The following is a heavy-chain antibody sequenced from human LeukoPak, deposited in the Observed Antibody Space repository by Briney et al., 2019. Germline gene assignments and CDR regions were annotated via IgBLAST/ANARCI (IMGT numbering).Heavy chain of an antibody. CDR2: INTNTGNP. CDR1: GYTFTSYA. Sequence: ASVKVSCKASGYTFTSYAMNWVRQAPGQGLEWMGWINTNTGNPTYAQGFTGRFVFSLDTSVSTAYLQISSLKAEDTAVYYCARMTVGVAAGYSSGLTIEYYFDYWGQGTLVTVSS. J-gene: IGHJ4*02. CDR3: ARMTVGVAAGYSSGLTIEYYFDY. V-gene: IGHV7-4-1*02. D-gene: IGHD6-19*01.